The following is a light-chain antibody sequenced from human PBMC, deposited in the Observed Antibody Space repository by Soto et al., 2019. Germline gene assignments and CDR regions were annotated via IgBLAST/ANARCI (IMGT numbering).Light chain of an antibody. Sequence: SYELTQPPSVSVAPGQTASIACGGDSIGSKSVNWYQQRPGQAPVVVVYDDTDRPTGILERFSGSNSGNTATLTITRVEAGDEADYYCQVWDGRSFQGVFGPGTKVTVL. V-gene: IGLV3-21*02. J-gene: IGLJ1*01. CDR1: SIGSKS. CDR3: QVWDGRSFQGV. CDR2: DDT.